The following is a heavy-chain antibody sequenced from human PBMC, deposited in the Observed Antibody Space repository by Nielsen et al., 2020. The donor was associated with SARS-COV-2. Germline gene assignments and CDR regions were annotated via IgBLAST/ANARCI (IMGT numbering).Heavy chain of an antibody. J-gene: IGHJ3*02. CDR2: INPNSGGT. V-gene: IGHV1-2*04. D-gene: IGHD6-19*01. CDR3: ARDSSGWYRYDAFDI. Sequence: ASVKVSCKASGYTFTSYGISWVRQAPGQGLEWMGWINPNSGGTNYAQKFQGWVTMTRDTSISTAYMELSRLRSDDTAVYYCARDSSGWYRYDAFDIWGQGTMVTVSS. CDR1: GYTFTSYG.